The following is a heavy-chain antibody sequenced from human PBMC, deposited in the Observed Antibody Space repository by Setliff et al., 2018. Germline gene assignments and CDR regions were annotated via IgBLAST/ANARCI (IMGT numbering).Heavy chain of an antibody. J-gene: IGHJ3*02. CDR1: GFTFSTYV. CDR3: AREMEAAGQRAFDI. CDR2: IHGEGINT. V-gene: IGHV3-23*01. Sequence: GGSLRLSCAASGFTFSTYVMTWVRQAPGKGLEWVSSIHGEGINTYYADSVKGRFTMSRDNANNALYLQMNSLTAEDTAVYYCAREMEAAGQRAFDIWGQGTMVTVSS. D-gene: IGHD6-13*01.